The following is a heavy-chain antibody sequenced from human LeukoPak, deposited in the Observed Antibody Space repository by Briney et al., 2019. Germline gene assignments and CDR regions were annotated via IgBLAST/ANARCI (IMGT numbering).Heavy chain of an antibody. D-gene: IGHD4-23*01. CDR1: GYTFTSYD. CDR2: MNPNSGNT. J-gene: IGHJ5*02. Sequence: GASVKVSCKASGYTFTSYDINWVRQATGLGPEWMGWMNPNSGNTGYAQKFQGRVTMTRNTSISTAYLELSSLTSEDTAVYYCARGPNKYDGGNSGSAWFDPWGQGSLVTVSS. CDR3: ARGPNKYDGGNSGSAWFDP. V-gene: IGHV1-8*01.